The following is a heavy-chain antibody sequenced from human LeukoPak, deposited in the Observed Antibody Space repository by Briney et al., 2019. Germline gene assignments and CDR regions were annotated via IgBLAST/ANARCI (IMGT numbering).Heavy chain of an antibody. CDR1: GYTFTSYY. CDR3: ARERAAFDNWFDP. Sequence: ASVKVSCTASGYTFTSYYMHWVRQAPGQGLEWMGWINPNSGGTNYAQKFQGRVTMTRDTSISTAYMELSRLRSDDTAVYYCARERAAFDNWFDPWGQGTLVTVSS. CDR2: INPNSGGT. V-gene: IGHV1-2*02. J-gene: IGHJ5*02. D-gene: IGHD6-13*01.